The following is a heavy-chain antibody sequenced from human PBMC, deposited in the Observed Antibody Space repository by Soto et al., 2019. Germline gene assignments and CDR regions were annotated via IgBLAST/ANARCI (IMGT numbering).Heavy chain of an antibody. CDR2: INHSGST. D-gene: IGHD2-21*02. V-gene: IGHV4-34*01. CDR1: GGSFSGYY. Sequence: SETLSLTCAVYGGSFSGYYWSWIRQPPGKGLEWIGEINHSGSTNYNPSLKSRVTISVDTSKNQFSLKLSSVTAADTAVYYWARVMGDGAFDIWGQGTMVTVSS. CDR3: ARVMGDGAFDI. J-gene: IGHJ3*02.